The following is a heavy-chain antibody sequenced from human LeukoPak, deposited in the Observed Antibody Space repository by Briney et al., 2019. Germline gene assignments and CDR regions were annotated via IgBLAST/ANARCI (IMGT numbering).Heavy chain of an antibody. V-gene: IGHV1-18*01. J-gene: IGHJ3*02. D-gene: IGHD6-19*01. CDR1: GYTFTSYG. CDR2: ISAYNGNT. Sequence: ASVEVSCKASGYTFTSYGISWVRQAPGQGLEWMGWISAYNGNTNYAQKLQGRVTMTTDTSTSTAYMELRSLRSDDTAVYYCARAKAVAGDSAFDIWGQGTMVAVSS. CDR3: ARAKAVAGDSAFDI.